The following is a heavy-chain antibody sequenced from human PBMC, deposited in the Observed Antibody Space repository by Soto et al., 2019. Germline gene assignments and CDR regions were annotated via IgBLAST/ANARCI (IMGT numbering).Heavy chain of an antibody. Sequence: EVQLLESGGGLVQPGGSLRLSCDASGFTFSSYVMSWVRQAPGKGLEWVSSISGSGATTYYADSVKGRFTISRDNSKNTLYLQMNSLRAEDTAVYYCAKKISGGYYLDYWGQGTLVTVSS. CDR2: ISGSGATT. J-gene: IGHJ4*02. CDR1: GFTFSSYV. V-gene: IGHV3-23*01. D-gene: IGHD1-26*01. CDR3: AKKISGGYYLDY.